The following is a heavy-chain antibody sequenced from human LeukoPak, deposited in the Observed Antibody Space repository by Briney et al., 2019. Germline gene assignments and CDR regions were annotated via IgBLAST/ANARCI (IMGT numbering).Heavy chain of an antibody. CDR2: ISGSGGST. CDR3: AKGENSNYYGSLPV. CDR1: GFTFSSYG. V-gene: IGHV3-23*01. J-gene: IGHJ3*01. Sequence: GGSLRLSCAASGFTFSSYGMSWARQAPGKGLEWVSAISGSGGSTYYADSVKGRFTISRDNSKNTLYLQMNSLRAEDTAVYYCAKGENSNYYGSLPVWGQGTMVTVSS. D-gene: IGHD3-10*01.